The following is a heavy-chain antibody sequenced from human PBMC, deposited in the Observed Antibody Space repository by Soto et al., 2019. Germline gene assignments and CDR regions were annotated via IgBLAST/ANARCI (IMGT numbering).Heavy chain of an antibody. J-gene: IGHJ5*02. V-gene: IGHV3-23*01. CDR1: GFTFSNYA. Sequence: GGSLRLSCVASGFTFSNYAMSWVRQAPGKGLEWVSSVSTSGGTTFYADSAKGRFTISRDNAENTLYLQMNSLRAEDTAGYYCARRRMAPDPWGQGTLVTVSS. CDR2: VSTSGGTT. CDR3: ARRRMAPDP.